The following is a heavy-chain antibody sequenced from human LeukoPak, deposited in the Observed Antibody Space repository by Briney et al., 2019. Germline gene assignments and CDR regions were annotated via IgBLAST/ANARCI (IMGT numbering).Heavy chain of an antibody. D-gene: IGHD2-2*01. J-gene: IGHJ3*01. CDR3: ARPYGSRSECYADSFDV. CDR1: GFTFSSYG. CDR2: MWYDGSNE. V-gene: IGHV3-33*08. Sequence: GRSLRLSCAASGFTFSSYGMHWVRQAPGKGLEWVAVMWYDGSNEYYGDSVKGRFTISRDNTKNTLYLQMNSLRAEDTAVYYCARPYGSRSECYADSFDVWGQGTRVTVSS.